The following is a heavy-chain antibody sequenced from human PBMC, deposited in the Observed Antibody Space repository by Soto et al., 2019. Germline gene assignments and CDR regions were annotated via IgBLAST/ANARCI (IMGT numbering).Heavy chain of an antibody. V-gene: IGHV5-51*01. CDR3: ARHPDAYYGMDV. Sequence: GESLKISCKGSGYTFTNYWIGWVRQMPGKGLEWLWIIYPGDSDTRYSPSFQGQVTISADRSINTAYLQWSSLKASDTAMYYCARHPDAYYGMDVWGQGTTVTVSS. CDR2: IYPGDSDT. J-gene: IGHJ6*02. CDR1: GYTFTNYW.